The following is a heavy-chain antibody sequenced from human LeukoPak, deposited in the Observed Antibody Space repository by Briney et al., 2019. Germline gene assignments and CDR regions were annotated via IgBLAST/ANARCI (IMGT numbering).Heavy chain of an antibody. CDR3: ARGDYYGMDV. V-gene: IGHV3-74*01. CDR2: IKSDGSST. Sequence: GGSLRLSCAASGFTFSSYWMHWVRQAPGKGLVWVSRIKSDGSSTSYADSVKGRFTISRDNAKNTLYLQMNSLRAEDTAVYYCARGDYYGMDVWGQGTTVTVSS. J-gene: IGHJ6*02. CDR1: GFTFSSYW. D-gene: IGHD3-10*01.